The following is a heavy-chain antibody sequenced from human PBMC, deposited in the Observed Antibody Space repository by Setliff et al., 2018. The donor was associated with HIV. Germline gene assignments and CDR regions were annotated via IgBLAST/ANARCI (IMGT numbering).Heavy chain of an antibody. J-gene: IGHJ4*02. Sequence: SLKISCAASGFTFDDYAMHWVRQAPGKGLEWVSGINWNSGSIDYADSVKGRFIISRDNAKNSLYLQMNSLRAEDMALYYCAKDMSGSDWSGVFDYWGQGTLVTVSS. CDR3: AKDMSGSDWSGVFDY. CDR2: INWNSGSI. CDR1: GFTFDDYA. D-gene: IGHD6-19*01. V-gene: IGHV3-9*03.